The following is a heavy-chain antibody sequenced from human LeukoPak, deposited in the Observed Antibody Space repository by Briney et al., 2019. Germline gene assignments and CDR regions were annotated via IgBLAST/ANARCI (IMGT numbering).Heavy chain of an antibody. Sequence: PSETLSLTCTVSGGSISSYYWSWIRQPPGKGLEWIGEINHSGSTNHNPSLKSRVTISVDTSKNQFSLKLSSVTAADTAVYYCARSLGTRFLEWLLYGDAFDIWGQGTMVTVSS. V-gene: IGHV4-34*01. CDR3: ARSLGTRFLEWLLYGDAFDI. CDR1: GGSISSYY. CDR2: INHSGST. D-gene: IGHD3-3*01. J-gene: IGHJ3*02.